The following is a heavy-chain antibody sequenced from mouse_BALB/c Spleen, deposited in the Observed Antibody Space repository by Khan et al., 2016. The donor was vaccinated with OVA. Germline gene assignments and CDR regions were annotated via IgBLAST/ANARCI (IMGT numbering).Heavy chain of an antibody. Sequence: QVQLKESGTELVKPGASVRLSCKASGYTFTSYQMYWVKQRPGQGLEWIGEITPSNGGTNFNEKFKSKATLTVDESSSTAFMQLSSLTSEDSAFCYCIRGGYGGFAYWGQGTLVTVSA. CDR1: GYTFTSYQ. CDR2: ITPSNGGT. D-gene: IGHD3-1*01. CDR3: IRGGYGGFAY. V-gene: IGHV1-53*01. J-gene: IGHJ3*01.